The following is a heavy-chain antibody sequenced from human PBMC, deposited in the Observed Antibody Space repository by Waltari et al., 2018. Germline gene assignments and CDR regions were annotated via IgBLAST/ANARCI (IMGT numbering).Heavy chain of an antibody. CDR1: GFTFSNAW. CDR3: AKEFGYSSSWADY. Sequence: EVQLVESGGGLVKPGGSLRLSCAASGFTFSNAWMSWVRQAPGKGLEWVGRIKSKTDGGTTDYAEPVKGRFTISRDKSKNTLYLQRNSLRAEDTAVYYCAKEFGYSSSWADYWGQGTLVTVSS. J-gene: IGHJ4*02. V-gene: IGHV3-15*01. CDR2: IKSKTDGGTT. D-gene: IGHD6-13*01.